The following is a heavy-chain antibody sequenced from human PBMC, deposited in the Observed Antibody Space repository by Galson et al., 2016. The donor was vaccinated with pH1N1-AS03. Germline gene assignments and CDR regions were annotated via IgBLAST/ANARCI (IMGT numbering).Heavy chain of an antibody. CDR3: ARHCNKGLLPLIDALDI. CDR1: ADSFSSYW. V-gene: IGHV5-51*01. J-gene: IGHJ3*02. Sequence: QSGAEVKKPGESLKISCKGSADSFSSYWIAWVRQMPGKGPEWMGVIYPGDSDSRYSPSFRGQVTITSDKSTNTAYLQWRSLKASDTAMYYCARHCNKGLLPLIDALDIWGQGTMVTVSS. D-gene: IGHD3-22*01. CDR2: IYPGDSDS.